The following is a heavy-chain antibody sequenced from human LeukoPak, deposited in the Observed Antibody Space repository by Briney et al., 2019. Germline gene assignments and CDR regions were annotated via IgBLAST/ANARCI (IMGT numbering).Heavy chain of an antibody. D-gene: IGHD3-16*01. CDR3: ARQLGVYYYMDV. CDR1: GDSISSSSYY. Sequence: SETLSLTCTVSGDSISSSSYYWGWIRQPPGKGLEWIGNIYYSGSTYYNPSLKSRVTISVDTSKNQFSLRLSSVTAADTAVYCSARQLGVYYYMDVWGEGTTVTVSS. CDR2: IYYSGST. J-gene: IGHJ6*03. V-gene: IGHV4-39*01.